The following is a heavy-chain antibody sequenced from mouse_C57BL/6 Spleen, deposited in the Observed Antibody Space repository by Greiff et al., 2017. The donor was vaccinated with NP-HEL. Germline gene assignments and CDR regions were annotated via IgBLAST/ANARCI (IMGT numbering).Heavy chain of an antibody. V-gene: IGHV1-69*01. D-gene: IGHD1-1*01. Sequence: QVQLQQPGAELVMPGASVKLSCKASGYTFTSYWMHWVKQRPGQGLEWIGEIDPSDSYTNYNQKFKGKSTLTVDKSSSTAYMQLSSLTSEDSAVYYCARSLRHYGSPSFDYWGQGTTLTVSS. J-gene: IGHJ2*01. CDR2: IDPSDSYT. CDR1: GYTFTSYW. CDR3: ARSLRHYGSPSFDY.